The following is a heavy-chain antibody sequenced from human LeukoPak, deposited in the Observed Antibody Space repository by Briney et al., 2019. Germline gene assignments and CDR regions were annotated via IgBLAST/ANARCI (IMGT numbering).Heavy chain of an antibody. CDR3: ARANFLYCSSTTCLFDY. D-gene: IGHD2-2*01. CDR1: GYTFTDYY. J-gene: IGHJ4*02. CDR2: INPNSGDT. Sequence: ASVRVSCKASGYTFTDYYLHWVRQAPGQGFEWMGWINPNSGDTNYAQKFQGRVTMTRDTSISTAHMEMSRLRSDDTAVYYCARANFLYCSSTTCLFDYWGQGTLVTVSS. V-gene: IGHV1-2*02.